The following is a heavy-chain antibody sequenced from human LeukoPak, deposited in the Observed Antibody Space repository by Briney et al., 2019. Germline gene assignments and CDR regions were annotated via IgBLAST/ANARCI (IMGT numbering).Heavy chain of an antibody. V-gene: IGHV4-39*07. CDR1: GGSISSSSYY. J-gene: IGHJ5*02. D-gene: IGHD1-26*01. CDR3: AREQVGATTFGGEFDP. CDR2: IYYSGST. Sequence: SETLSLTCTVSGGSISSSSYYWGWIRQPPGKGLEWIGSIYYSGSTYYNPSLKSRVTISVDTSKNQLSLKLSSVTAADTAVYYCAREQVGATTFGGEFDPWGQGTLVTISS.